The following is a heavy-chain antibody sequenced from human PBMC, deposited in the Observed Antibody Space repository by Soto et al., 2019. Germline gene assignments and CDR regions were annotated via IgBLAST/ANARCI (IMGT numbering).Heavy chain of an antibody. D-gene: IGHD3-22*01. V-gene: IGHV3-21*01. CDR3: VRDGLDYYDTERLYFDN. J-gene: IGHJ4*02. Sequence: EVQLVESGGGQVRPGGSLKLSCAASGFNFITYSLSWVRQAPGKGLEWVAYISSSAVYIDYADSVKGRFTISRDNANNSLYLQMNSLRAEDTATYYCVRDGLDYYDTERLYFDNWGQGTLVTVSS. CDR1: GFNFITYS. CDR2: ISSSAVYI.